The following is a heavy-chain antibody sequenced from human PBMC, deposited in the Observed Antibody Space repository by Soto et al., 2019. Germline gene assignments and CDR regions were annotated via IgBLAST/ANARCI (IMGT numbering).Heavy chain of an antibody. CDR1: GYTFTGYY. CDR2: INPNSGDT. CDR3: ARGGSSGWYGDY. J-gene: IGHJ4*02. Sequence: QVQLVQSGAEVKKPGASVKVSCKASGYTFTGYYMHWVRQAPGQGLEWMGWINPNSGDTNYAQKFQGRVTMTRDTSISTGYMELSRLRSDDXXXXXXARGGSSGWYGDYWGQGILVTVSS. V-gene: IGHV1-2*02. D-gene: IGHD6-19*01.